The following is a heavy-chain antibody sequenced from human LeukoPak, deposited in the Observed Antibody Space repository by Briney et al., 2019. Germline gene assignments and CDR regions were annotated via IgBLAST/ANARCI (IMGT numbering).Heavy chain of an antibody. Sequence: SVKVSCKASGGTFSSYAISWVRQAPGQGLEWMGGIIPIFGTANYAQKFQGRVTITTDESTSTAYMELSSLRSEGTAVYYCARNLQSDLLRFLEWDNWFDPWGQGTLVTVSS. CDR3: ARNLQSDLLRFLEWDNWFDP. CDR1: GGTFSSYA. J-gene: IGHJ5*02. D-gene: IGHD3-3*01. V-gene: IGHV1-69*05. CDR2: IIPIFGTA.